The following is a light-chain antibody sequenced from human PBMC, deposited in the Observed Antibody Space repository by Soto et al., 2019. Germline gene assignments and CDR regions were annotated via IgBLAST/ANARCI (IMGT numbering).Light chain of an antibody. J-gene: IGKJ1*01. V-gene: IGKV3-20*01. CDR3: QQYGSSPWT. Sequence: EIVLTQSPGTLSLSPGERATLSCRASQSVSSSYLAWYQQKLGQAPRLLIYGASSRATGIPDRFSGSGAGTECTRTISRLEPEDVAVDYCQQYGSSPWTFGQGTKVDIK. CDR2: GAS. CDR1: QSVSSSY.